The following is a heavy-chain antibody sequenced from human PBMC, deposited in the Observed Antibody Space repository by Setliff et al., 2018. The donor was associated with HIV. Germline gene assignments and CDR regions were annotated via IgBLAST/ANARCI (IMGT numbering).Heavy chain of an antibody. CDR2: ISSSSSYT. CDR3: ARDTGRWLQLYGMDV. J-gene: IGHJ6*02. V-gene: IGHV3-11*05. D-gene: IGHD5-12*01. CDR1: GFTFSDYY. Sequence: PGGSLRLSCAASGFTFSDYYMSWIRQAPGKGLEWVSYISSSSSYTNYADSVKGRFTISRDNAKNSLYLQMSSLRAEDTAVYYCARDTGRWLQLYGMDVWGQGTTVTVSS.